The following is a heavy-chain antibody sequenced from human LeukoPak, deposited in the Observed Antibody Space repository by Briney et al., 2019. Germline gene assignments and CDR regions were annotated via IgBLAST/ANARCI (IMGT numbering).Heavy chain of an antibody. Sequence: GGSLRLSCAASGFTFSSYWMHWVSQAPGKGLVWVSRINNDGRTTTYADSVKGRFTISRDNAKNTLYLQMNILRTEDTAVYYCARVKTGYSNHYYYYGMDVWGQGTTVTVSS. CDR2: INNDGRTT. CDR3: ARVKTGYSNHYYYYGMDV. J-gene: IGHJ6*02. D-gene: IGHD4-11*01. CDR1: GFTFSSYW. V-gene: IGHV3-74*03.